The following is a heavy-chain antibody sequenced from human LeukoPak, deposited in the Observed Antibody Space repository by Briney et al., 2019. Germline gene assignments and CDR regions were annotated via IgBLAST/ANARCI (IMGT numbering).Heavy chain of an antibody. CDR3: ARWGTTGTTGYYGMDV. CDR1: GGAVSSATYY. CDR2: IYYSGST. D-gene: IGHD1-1*01. J-gene: IGHJ6*02. V-gene: IGHV4-61*01. Sequence: SETLSLTCTVSGGAVSSATYYWSWIRQPPGKGLEWIGYIYYSGSTNYNPSLKSRVTISVDTSKNQFSLKLSSVTAADTAVYYCARWGTTGTTGYYGMDVWGQGTTVTVSS.